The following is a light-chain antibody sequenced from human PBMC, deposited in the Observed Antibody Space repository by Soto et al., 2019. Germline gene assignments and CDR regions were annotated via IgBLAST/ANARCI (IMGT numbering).Light chain of an antibody. CDR1: QSISSSY. V-gene: IGKV3-20*01. J-gene: IGKJ1*01. CDR2: GAS. CDR3: QQHDTSPWT. Sequence: EIVLTQSPGTLSLSPGERATLSCRASQSISSSYLGIAWYQQKPGQPPRLLIYGASSRATGIPDRFSGSGSATDFTLTISRLEPEDFAVYYCQQHDTSPWTFGQGTRVEIK.